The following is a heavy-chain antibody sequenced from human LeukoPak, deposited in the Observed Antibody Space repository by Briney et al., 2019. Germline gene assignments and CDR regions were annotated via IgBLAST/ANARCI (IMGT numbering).Heavy chain of an antibody. V-gene: IGHV1-69*04. J-gene: IGHJ6*02. CDR3: ATPDGKAAAGYYYYGMDV. D-gene: IGHD6-13*01. CDR1: GGTFSSYA. CDR2: IIPILGIA. Sequence: GASVKVSCKASGGTFSSYAISWVRQAPGQGLEWMGRIIPILGIANYAQKFQGRVTITADKSTSTAYMELSSLRSEDTAVYYCATPDGKAAAGYYYYGMDVWGQGTTVTVSS.